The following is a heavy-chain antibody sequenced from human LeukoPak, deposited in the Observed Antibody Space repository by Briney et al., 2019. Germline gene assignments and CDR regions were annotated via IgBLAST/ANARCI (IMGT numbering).Heavy chain of an antibody. Sequence: SETLSLTCTVSGDSISSYYWSWIRQPPGKGLEWIGYIYYSGSTNYNPSLKSRVTISVDTSENQFSLKLSSVTAADTAVYYCARHSKVNYSNYYFDYWGQGTLVTVSS. D-gene: IGHD4-11*01. V-gene: IGHV4-59*08. CDR3: ARHSKVNYSNYYFDY. CDR1: GDSISSYY. CDR2: IYYSGST. J-gene: IGHJ4*02.